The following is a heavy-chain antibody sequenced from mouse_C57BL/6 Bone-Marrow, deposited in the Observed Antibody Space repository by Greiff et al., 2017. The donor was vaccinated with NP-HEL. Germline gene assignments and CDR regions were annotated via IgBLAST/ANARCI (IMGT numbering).Heavy chain of an antibody. CDR1: GYTFTSYW. J-gene: IGHJ4*01. V-gene: IGHV1-55*01. D-gene: IGHD3-2*02. Sequence: VQLQQPGAELVKPGASVKMSCKASGYTFTSYWITWVKQRPGQGLEWIGDIYPGCGSTNYNEKFTSKATLTVDTSSSTAYMQLSSLTSEDSAVYDCARGSSGYVGAMDYWGQGTSVTVSS. CDR3: ARGSSGYVGAMDY. CDR2: IYPGCGST.